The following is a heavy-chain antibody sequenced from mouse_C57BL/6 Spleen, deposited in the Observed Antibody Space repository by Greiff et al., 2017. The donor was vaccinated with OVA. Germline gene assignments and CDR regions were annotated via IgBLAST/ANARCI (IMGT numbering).Heavy chain of an antibody. CDR2: IYPGDGDT. CDR3: ARERSTVVDAMDY. J-gene: IGHJ4*01. V-gene: IGHV1-82*01. CDR1: GYAFSSSW. Sequence: VQLQQSGPELVKPGASVKISCKASGYAFSSSWMNWVKQRPGKGLEWIGRIYPGDGDTNYNGKFKGKATLTADKSSSTAYMQLSSLTSEDSAVYFCARERSTVVDAMDYWGQGTSVTVSS. D-gene: IGHD1-1*01.